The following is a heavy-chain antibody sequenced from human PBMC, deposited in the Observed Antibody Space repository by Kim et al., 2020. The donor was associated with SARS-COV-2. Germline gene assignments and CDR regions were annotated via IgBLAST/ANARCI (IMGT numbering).Heavy chain of an antibody. V-gene: IGHV1-18*01. CDR3: ARDCNWNDSYHYGMDV. Sequence: ASVKVSCKASGYTFTSYGISWVRQAPGQGLEWMGWISAYNGNTNYAQKLQGRVTMTTDTSTSTAYMELRSLRSDDTAVYYCARDCNWNDSYHYGMDVWGQGTTVTVSS. D-gene: IGHD1-20*01. CDR1: GYTFTSYG. J-gene: IGHJ6*02. CDR2: ISAYNGNT.